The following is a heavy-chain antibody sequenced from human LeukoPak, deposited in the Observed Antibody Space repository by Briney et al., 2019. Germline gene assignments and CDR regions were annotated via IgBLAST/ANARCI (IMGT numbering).Heavy chain of an antibody. CDR2: TYSGGST. Sequence: GGSLRLSCAASGFTVSSNYMSWVRQAPGKGLEWVAITYSGGSTYYADSVKGRFTTSRDNSKNTVYLQMNSLRAEDTAVYYCARDGGSGRRHFDYWGQGTLVTVSS. CDR3: ARDGGSGRRHFDY. CDR1: GFTVSSNY. D-gene: IGHD3-10*01. J-gene: IGHJ4*02. V-gene: IGHV3-53*01.